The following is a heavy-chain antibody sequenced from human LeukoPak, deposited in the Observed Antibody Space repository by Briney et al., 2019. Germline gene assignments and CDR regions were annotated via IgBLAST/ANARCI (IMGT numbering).Heavy chain of an antibody. CDR3: AKGWGSY. D-gene: IGHD3-16*01. V-gene: IGHV3-30*18. CDR1: GFTFSSYG. Sequence: GGSLRLSCAASGFTFSSYGMHWVRQAPGKGLEWVAVISYDGSNKYYADSVKGRFTISRDNSKNTLYLQMNSLRAEDTAVYYCAKGWGSYWGQGTLVTVSS. J-gene: IGHJ4*02. CDR2: ISYDGSNK.